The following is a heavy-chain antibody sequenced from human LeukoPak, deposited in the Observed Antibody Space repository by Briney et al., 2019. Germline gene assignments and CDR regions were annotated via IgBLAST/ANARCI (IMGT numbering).Heavy chain of an antibody. Sequence: QPGGSLRLSCAASGFTFSSYWMSWVRQAPGKGLEWVANIKQDGSEKYYVDSVKGRFTISRDNAKNSLYLQMNSLRAEDTAVYYCACGGGVSTGYYLLVYWGQGTLDTVSS. CDR2: IKQDGSEK. CDR1: GFTFSSYW. D-gene: IGHD3-9*01. J-gene: IGHJ4*02. CDR3: ACGGGVSTGYYLLVY. V-gene: IGHV3-7*01.